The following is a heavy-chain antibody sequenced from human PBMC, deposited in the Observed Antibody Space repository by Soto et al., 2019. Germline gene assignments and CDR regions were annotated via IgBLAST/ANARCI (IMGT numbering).Heavy chain of an antibody. CDR1: GGTFGSDA. D-gene: IGHD3-22*01. Sequence: SVKVSCKASGGTFGSDAITWVRQAPGQGLEWVGRIIPIFGTTNYAQNLQGRVTISADKSTLTSYMELHSLTSDDTALYYCARDRTDSGYHTNWLDPWGQGTHVTVSS. V-gene: IGHV1-69*06. J-gene: IGHJ5*02. CDR2: IIPIFGTT. CDR3: ARDRTDSGYHTNWLDP.